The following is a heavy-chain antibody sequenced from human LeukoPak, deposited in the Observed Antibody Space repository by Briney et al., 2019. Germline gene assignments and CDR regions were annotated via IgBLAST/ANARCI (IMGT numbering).Heavy chain of an antibody. CDR1: GFTFSSYS. CDR3: ARVAAAGNHYFDY. CDR2: ISSSSYI. Sequence: GGSLRLSCAASGFTFSSYSMNWVRQAPGNGLEWVSSISSSSYIYYADSVKGRFTISRDNAKNSLYLQMNSLRAEDTAVYYCARVAAAGNHYFDYWGQGTLVTVSS. J-gene: IGHJ4*02. D-gene: IGHD6-13*01. V-gene: IGHV3-21*01.